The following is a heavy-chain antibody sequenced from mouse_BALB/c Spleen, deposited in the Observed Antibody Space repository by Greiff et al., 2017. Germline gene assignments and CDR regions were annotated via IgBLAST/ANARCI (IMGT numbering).Heavy chain of an antibody. D-gene: IGHD2-1*01. CDR3: ARWGNYVY. V-gene: IGHV1-4*02. CDR2: INPSSGYT. CDR1: GYTFTSYT. Sequence: VQLQQSAAELARPGASVKMSCKASGYTFTSYTMHWVKQRPGQGLEWIGYINPSSGYTEYNQKFKDKTTLTADKSSSTAYMQLSSLTSEDSAVYYCARWGNYVYWGQGTTLTVSS. J-gene: IGHJ2*01.